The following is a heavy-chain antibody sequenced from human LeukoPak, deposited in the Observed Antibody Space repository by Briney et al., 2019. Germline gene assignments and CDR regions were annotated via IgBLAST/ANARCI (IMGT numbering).Heavy chain of an antibody. CDR1: GGTFSSYA. CDR2: IIPIFGTA. V-gene: IGHV1-69*05. D-gene: IGHD1-26*01. Sequence: ASVKVSCKASGGTFSSYAISWVRQAPGQGLEWMGGIIPIFGTANYAQKFQGRVTITTDESTSTAYMELSSLRSEDTAVYYCARAVIVGATRFYFDYWGQGTLVTVSS. J-gene: IGHJ4*02. CDR3: ARAVIVGATRFYFDY.